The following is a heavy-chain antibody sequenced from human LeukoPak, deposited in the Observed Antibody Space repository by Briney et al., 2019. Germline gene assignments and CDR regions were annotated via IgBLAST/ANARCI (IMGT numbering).Heavy chain of an antibody. CDR3: ARKVLWGSYYNY. D-gene: IGHD3-10*01. V-gene: IGHV4-34*01. CDR1: GDSFSGYY. Sequence: PSETLSLTCAVYGDSFSGYYWSWIRQPPGKGLEWIGEVNHSGSTNYNPSLKSRVTISVDTSKNQFSLKLSSVTAADTAVYYCARKVLWGSYYNYWGQGTLVTVSS. J-gene: IGHJ4*02. CDR2: VNHSGST.